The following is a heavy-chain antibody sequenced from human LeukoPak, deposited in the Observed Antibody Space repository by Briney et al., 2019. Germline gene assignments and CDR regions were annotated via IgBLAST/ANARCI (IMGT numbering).Heavy chain of an antibody. CDR2: LDFDERA. CDR1: RGSINGYS. CDR3: ARGVLEGPRVYNWFDP. D-gene: IGHD3-3*01. J-gene: IGHJ5*02. V-gene: IGHV4-59*01. Sequence: SETLSLTCTVSRGSINGYSWTWIRRPPGKGLEWIGSLDFDERAKYNPSLKSRASLSADMSKSAVSLRLNSVTAADTAVYYCARGVLEGPRVYNWFDPWGQGTLVIVSS.